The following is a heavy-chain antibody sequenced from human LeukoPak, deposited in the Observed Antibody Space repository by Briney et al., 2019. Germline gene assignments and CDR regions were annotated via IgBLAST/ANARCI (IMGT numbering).Heavy chain of an antibody. J-gene: IGHJ4*01. V-gene: IGHV3-21*03. CDR1: GFTFSSYS. D-gene: IGHD3-3*01. Sequence: GGSLRLSCAASGFTFSSYSMNWVRQAPGKGLEWVSSISSSSSYIYYADSVKGRFTISRDNAKNSLYLQMNSLRAEDTAVYYCASSDFWSGYYDYWGQEPWSPSPQ. CDR3: ASSDFWSGYYDY. CDR2: ISSSSSYI.